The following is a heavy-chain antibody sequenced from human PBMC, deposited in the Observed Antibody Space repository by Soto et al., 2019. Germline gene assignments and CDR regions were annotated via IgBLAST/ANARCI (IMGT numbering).Heavy chain of an antibody. CDR2: ISFDGNII. V-gene: IGHV3-30-3*01. CDR3: ARTFDTITYYFDY. CDR1: EFSFSSYT. Sequence: GGSLRLSCAASEFSFSSYTMHWIRQAPGKGLEWVAVISFDGNIIHYADSVKGRFIISRDNSKNTLYLQMHSLSGEDTAVYYCARTFDTITYYFDYWGQGTLVTVSS. J-gene: IGHJ4*02. D-gene: IGHD3-9*01.